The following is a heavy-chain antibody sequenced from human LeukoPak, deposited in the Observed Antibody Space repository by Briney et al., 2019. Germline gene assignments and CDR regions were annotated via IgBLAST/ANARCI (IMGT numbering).Heavy chain of an antibody. V-gene: IGHV4-38-2*02. J-gene: IGHJ4*02. CDR3: ARWLGATLDYFDY. CDR2: IYHSGST. D-gene: IGHD3-16*01. Sequence: SGTQSLTGTVSGYSISSGYYWGWIRQPPGKGLEWIGSIYHSGSTYYNPSLKSRVTISVDTSKNQFSLKLSSVTAADTAVYYCARWLGATLDYFDYWGQGTLVTVSS. CDR1: GYSISSGYY.